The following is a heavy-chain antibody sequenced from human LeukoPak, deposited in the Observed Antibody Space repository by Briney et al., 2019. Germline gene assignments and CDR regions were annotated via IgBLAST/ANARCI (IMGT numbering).Heavy chain of an antibody. J-gene: IGHJ4*02. Sequence: SVKVSCKASGGTFSSYANSWVRQAPGQGLEWMGGIIPIFGTANYAQKFQGRVTITADESTSTAYMELSSLRSEDTAVYYCARGHYYDSSGYLGFDYWGQGTLVTVSS. CDR2: IIPIFGTA. CDR1: GGTFSSYA. D-gene: IGHD3-22*01. V-gene: IGHV1-69*13. CDR3: ARGHYYDSSGYLGFDY.